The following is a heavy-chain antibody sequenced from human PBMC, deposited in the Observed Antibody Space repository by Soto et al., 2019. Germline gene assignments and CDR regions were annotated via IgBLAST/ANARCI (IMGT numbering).Heavy chain of an antibody. V-gene: IGHV4-61*01. CDR1: GGSVVNKTYY. CDR2: VYYSGTT. Sequence: SETLSLTCSVSGGSVVNKTYYLVWIRQPPWNRLEWIGYVYYSGTTNYNPSLKSRVTISVDLSKNQFSLRLSSVTTADTALYYCARTTAVPNTLRSRYFFDYWGQGTLVTVSS. D-gene: IGHD4-17*01. J-gene: IGHJ4*02. CDR3: ARTTAVPNTLRSRYFFDY.